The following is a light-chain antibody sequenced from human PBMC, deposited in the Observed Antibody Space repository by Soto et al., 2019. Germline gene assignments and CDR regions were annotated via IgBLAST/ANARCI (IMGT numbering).Light chain of an antibody. Sequence: EIEMTQSPATLSLAPGERVTLSCRASQSVSSNLAWYQQKPGQAPRLLIYDTSNRATGIPARFSGSGSGTDFTLTISSLEPEDFAVYYCQQRSNWPHTFGQGTRLEI. CDR3: QQRSNWPHT. CDR1: QSVSSN. J-gene: IGKJ5*01. CDR2: DTS. V-gene: IGKV3-11*01.